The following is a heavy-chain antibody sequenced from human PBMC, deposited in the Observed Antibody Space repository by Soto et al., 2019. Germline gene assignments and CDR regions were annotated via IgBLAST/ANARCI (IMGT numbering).Heavy chain of an antibody. CDR2: ISGSGGTT. J-gene: IGHJ5*02. CDR1: GFTFSSYA. D-gene: IGHD6-19*01. Sequence: PGGSLRLSCAASGFTFSSYAMSWVRQAPGKGLEWVSVISGSGGTTYYADSVEGRFTISRDNSKNTLYLQMNSLRAEDTAVYYCAKDSSGWDTWFDPWRQGTLVTVSS. V-gene: IGHV3-23*01. CDR3: AKDSSGWDTWFDP.